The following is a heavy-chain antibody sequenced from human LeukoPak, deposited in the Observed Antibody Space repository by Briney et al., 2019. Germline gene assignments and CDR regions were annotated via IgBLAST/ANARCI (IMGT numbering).Heavy chain of an antibody. J-gene: IGHJ5*02. D-gene: IGHD4-23*01. CDR2: INPSGGST. CDR1: GYTFTSYY. Sequence: ASVTVSCKASGYTFTSYYMHWVRQTPGQGLEWMGIINPSGGSTSYAQKFQGRVTMTRDMSTGTDYMELSSLRSEDTAVYYCARDNSVEDTAWWFDPWGQGTLVTVSS. CDR3: ARDNSVEDTAWWFDP. V-gene: IGHV1-46*01.